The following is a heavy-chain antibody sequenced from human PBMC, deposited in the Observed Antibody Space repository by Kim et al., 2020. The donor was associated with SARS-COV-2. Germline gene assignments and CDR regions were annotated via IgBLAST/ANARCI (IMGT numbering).Heavy chain of an antibody. CDR1: GGSISSYY. V-gene: IGHV4-59*08. Sequence: SETLSLTCTVSGGSISSYYWSWIRQPPGKGLEWIGYIYYSGSTNYNPSLKSRVTISVDTSKNQFSLKLSSVTAADTAVYYCARLLRVTYEVWFDPWGQGTLVTVSS. CDR2: IYYSGST. J-gene: IGHJ5*02. CDR3: ARLLRVTYEVWFDP. D-gene: IGHD3-3*01.